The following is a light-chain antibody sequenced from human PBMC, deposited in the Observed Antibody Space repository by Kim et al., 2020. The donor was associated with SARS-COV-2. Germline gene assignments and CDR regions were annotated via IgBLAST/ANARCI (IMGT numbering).Light chain of an antibody. CDR2: KAS. Sequence: ASVGDTVPITCRASQTINNWLAWYQQKPGTGPKLLIYKASSLESGVPSRFSGSGSGTEFTLTISSLQPDDFATYYCQYSNGYSWTFGQGTKVDIK. J-gene: IGKJ1*01. CDR3: QYSNGYSWT. CDR1: QTINNW. V-gene: IGKV1-5*03.